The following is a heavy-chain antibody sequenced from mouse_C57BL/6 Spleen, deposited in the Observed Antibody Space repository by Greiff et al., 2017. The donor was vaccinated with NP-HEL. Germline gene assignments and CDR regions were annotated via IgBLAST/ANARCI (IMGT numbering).Heavy chain of an antibody. CDR2: INPNNGGT. Sequence: EVQLQQSGPELVKPGASVKISCKASGYTFTDYYMNWVKQSHGKSLEWIGDINPNNGGTSYNQKFKGKATLTVDKSSSTAYMELRSLTSEDSAVYYCARGIYYYGSSYSYWGQGTTLTVSS. V-gene: IGHV1-26*01. CDR3: ARGIYYYGSSYSY. J-gene: IGHJ2*01. D-gene: IGHD1-1*01. CDR1: GYTFTDYY.